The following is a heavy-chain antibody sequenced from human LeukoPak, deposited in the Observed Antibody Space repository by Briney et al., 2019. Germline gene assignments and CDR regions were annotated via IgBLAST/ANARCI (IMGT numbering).Heavy chain of an antibody. CDR3: AREASRGYSGYGLFDY. Sequence: GGSLRLSCAASGFTFSSYAMSWVRQAPGKGLEWVSAISGSGGSTYYADSVKGRFTISRDNSKNTLYLRMNSLRAEDTAVYYCAREASRGYSGYGLFDYWGRGTLVTVSS. D-gene: IGHD5-12*01. J-gene: IGHJ4*02. V-gene: IGHV3-23*01. CDR1: GFTFSSYA. CDR2: ISGSGGST.